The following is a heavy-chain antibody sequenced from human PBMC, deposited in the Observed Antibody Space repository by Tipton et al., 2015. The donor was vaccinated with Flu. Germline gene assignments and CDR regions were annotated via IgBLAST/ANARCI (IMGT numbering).Heavy chain of an antibody. CDR3: ARRDFSNYVSDPKNWFDP. CDR2: VSRSGTT. D-gene: IGHD4-11*01. V-gene: IGHV4-59*08. CDR1: GFTFSSYE. Sequence: LRLSCGASGFTFSSYEMNWIRQFPGKGLEWIGSVSRSGTTNYNPSLKSRVTISIDTSRNQFSLEMRSVTAADMAVYYCARRDFSNYVSDPKNWFDPWGQGTLVTVSS. J-gene: IGHJ5*02.